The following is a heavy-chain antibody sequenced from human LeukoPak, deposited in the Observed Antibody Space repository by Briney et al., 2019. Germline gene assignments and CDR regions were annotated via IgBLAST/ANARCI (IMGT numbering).Heavy chain of an antibody. V-gene: IGHV3-48*01. J-gene: IGHJ4*02. Sequence: GGPLRLSCAASGFTFSSYSMNWVRQAPGKGLEWVSYISSSSSTIYYADSVKGRFTLSRDNAKNSLYLQMNSLRAEDTAVYYCARDQVVTTVTTTFDYWGQGTLVTVSS. D-gene: IGHD4-11*01. CDR2: ISSSSSTI. CDR1: GFTFSSYS. CDR3: ARDQVVTTVTTTFDY.